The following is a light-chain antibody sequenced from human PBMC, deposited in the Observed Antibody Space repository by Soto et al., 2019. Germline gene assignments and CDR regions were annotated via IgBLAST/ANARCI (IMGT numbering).Light chain of an antibody. J-gene: IGLJ3*02. CDR2: EVS. CDR3: PSFKTGDTWV. V-gene: IGLV2-14*01. CDR1: SSDVGAYNY. Sequence: QSALTQPASVSGSPGQSITISCTGSSSDVGAYNYVSWFQQHPDKAPRLLIHEVSNRPSGVSNRFSGSKSGNTASLTISGLQAEDEADYYCPSFKTGDTWVFGGGTKVTVL.